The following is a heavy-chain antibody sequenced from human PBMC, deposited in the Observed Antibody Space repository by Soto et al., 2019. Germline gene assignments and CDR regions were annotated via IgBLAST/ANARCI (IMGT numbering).Heavy chain of an antibody. D-gene: IGHD3-3*01. V-gene: IGHV3-9*01. J-gene: IGHJ4*02. Sequence: DAQLVESGGGFVQPGRSLRLSCAGSGFIFDDFAIHWVRQAPGKGLEWVSGLSWNSDSIGYADSVKGRFTISRDNAKNSLYLQMNSLRVEDTALYYCTKVGGLYDFWSGPLHFDLWGQGTLVTVSS. CDR3: TKVGGLYDFWSGPLHFDL. CDR2: LSWNSDSI. CDR1: GFIFDDFA.